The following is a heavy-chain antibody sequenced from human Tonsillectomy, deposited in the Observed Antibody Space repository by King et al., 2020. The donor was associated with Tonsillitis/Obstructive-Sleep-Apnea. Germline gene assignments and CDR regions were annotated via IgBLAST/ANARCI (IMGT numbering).Heavy chain of an antibody. J-gene: IGHJ3*02. CDR1: GGSISSSSYY. D-gene: IGHD2-2*01. CDR3: ARHIGYCSSTSCYDAFDI. V-gene: IGHV4-39*01. Sequence: QLQESGPGLVKPSETLSLTCTVSGGSISSSSYYWGWIRQPPGKGLEWIGSIYYSGSTHYNPPLKSRVTISVDTSKNQFSLKLSSVTAADTAVYYCARHIGYCSSTSCYDAFDIWGQGTMVTVSS. CDR2: IYYSGST.